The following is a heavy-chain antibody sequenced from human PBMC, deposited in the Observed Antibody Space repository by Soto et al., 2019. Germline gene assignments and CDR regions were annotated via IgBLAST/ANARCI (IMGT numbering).Heavy chain of an antibody. CDR2: ISSSGSTI. V-gene: IGHV3-48*03. CDR3: ARGQYSSGGGYFDY. J-gene: IGHJ4*02. Sequence: EVQLVESGGGLVQPGGSLRLSCAASGFTFSSYEMNWVRQAPGKGLEWVSYISSSGSTIYYADSVKGRFTISRDNAKNSLYLQMTSLGAEDTAVYYWARGQYSSGGGYFDYWGQETLVTVSS. CDR1: GFTFSSYE. D-gene: IGHD6-19*01.